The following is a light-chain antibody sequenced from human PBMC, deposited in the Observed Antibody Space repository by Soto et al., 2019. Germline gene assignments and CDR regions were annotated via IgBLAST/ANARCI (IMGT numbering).Light chain of an antibody. CDR2: QAS. J-gene: IGKJ5*01. CDR3: QQAYSFPIT. CDR1: QSVSNW. V-gene: IGKV1-5*03. Sequence: IQMTHSPSTLSASVRDRVTITCRASQSVSNWLAWYQQKPGKAPKLLIYQASTLQSGVPARFSGSGSGTDFTLSINSLQPEDFATYYCQQAYSFPITFGQGTRLEIK.